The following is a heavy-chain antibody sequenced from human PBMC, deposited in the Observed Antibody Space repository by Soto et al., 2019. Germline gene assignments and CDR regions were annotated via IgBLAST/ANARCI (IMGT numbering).Heavy chain of an antibody. CDR1: GFTFSSYG. D-gene: IGHD2-2*01. J-gene: IGHJ6*01. V-gene: IGHV3-30*18. Sequence: QVQLVESGGGVVQPGRSLRLSCAASGFTFSSYGMHWVRQAPGKGLEWVAVISYDGSNKYYADSVKGRFTISRDNSKNTLYLQMNSLRAEDTAVYYCAKDLGLGYCSSTSCFYGMDVW. CDR3: AKDLGLGYCSSTSCFYGMDV. CDR2: ISYDGSNK.